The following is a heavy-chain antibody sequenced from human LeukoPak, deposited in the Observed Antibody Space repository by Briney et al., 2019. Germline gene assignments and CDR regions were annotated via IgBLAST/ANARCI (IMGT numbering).Heavy chain of an antibody. J-gene: IGHJ4*02. CDR2: INPHSGGT. D-gene: IGHD3-3*01. CDR3: ARAGGTYYDFWSAH. V-gene: IGHV1-2*02. CDR1: GYTFNDYY. Sequence: ASVKVSCKASGYTFNDYYIHWVRQVPGQGLEWMGWINPHSGGTYYAQKFQGRVTITMDRSISTAYMELSRLRSDDTAVYYCARAGGTYYDFWSAHWGQGTLVTVSS.